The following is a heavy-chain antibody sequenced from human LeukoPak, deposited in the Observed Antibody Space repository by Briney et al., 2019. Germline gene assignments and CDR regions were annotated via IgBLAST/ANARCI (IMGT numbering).Heavy chain of an antibody. CDR2: MNPNSGNT. J-gene: IGHJ4*02. CDR3: ARGRGFDYGGQDSDY. V-gene: IGHV1-8*03. Sequence: ASVKVSCKASGYTFTSYDINWVRQATGQGLEWMAWMNPNSGNTGYAQKFQGRVTITRNTSISTAYMELSSLRSEDTAVYYCARGRGFDYGGQDSDYWGQGTLVTVSS. D-gene: IGHD4-23*01. CDR1: GYTFTSYD.